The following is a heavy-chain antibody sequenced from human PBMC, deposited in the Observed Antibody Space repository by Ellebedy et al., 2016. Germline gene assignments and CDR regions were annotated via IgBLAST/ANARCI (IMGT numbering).Heavy chain of an antibody. D-gene: IGHD4-17*01. Sequence: GESLKISXVASGFTFRNFFMSWVRQAPGGGLDWISTISGDGDTTFSADSVKGRFTISRDNSRNTVYLQMDSLRAADTAVYYCYYGHYSGYWGQGTLVTVSS. V-gene: IGHV3-23*01. CDR3: YYGHYSGY. CDR1: GFTFRNFF. J-gene: IGHJ4*02. CDR2: ISGDGDTT.